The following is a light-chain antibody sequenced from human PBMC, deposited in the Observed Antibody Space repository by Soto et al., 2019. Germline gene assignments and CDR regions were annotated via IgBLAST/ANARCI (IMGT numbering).Light chain of an antibody. Sequence: QSALTQPRSVSGSPGQSVTISCTGTSSDVGAYNYVSWYQQHPGKAPKFMIYDVSTRPSGVPDRFSGSKSGNTASLIISGLHIEDEADYYCSSYAGSYSFVFGTGTKVTV. J-gene: IGLJ1*01. CDR2: DVS. CDR3: SSYAGSYSFV. V-gene: IGLV2-11*01. CDR1: SSDVGAYNY.